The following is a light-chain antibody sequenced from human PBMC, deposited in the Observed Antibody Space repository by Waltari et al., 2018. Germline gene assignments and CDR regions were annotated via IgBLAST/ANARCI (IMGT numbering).Light chain of an antibody. CDR1: NIETTS. Sequence: SYVLTQPPSVSVAPGKTARITCGGDNIETTSVHWYQQKPGQAPVLVIYDATDRPPGIPARFAGSNSGDTATLTISWVEAGDEADYYWQVWHSVGDHYVIFGGGTKLTVL. CDR2: DAT. J-gene: IGLJ2*01. CDR3: QVWHSVGDHYVI. V-gene: IGLV3-21*04.